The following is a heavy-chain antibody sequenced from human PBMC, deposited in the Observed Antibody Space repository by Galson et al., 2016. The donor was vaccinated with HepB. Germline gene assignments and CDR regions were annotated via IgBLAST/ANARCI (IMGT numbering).Heavy chain of an antibody. D-gene: IGHD3-10*01. CDR2: KYYSGST. J-gene: IGHJ4*02. V-gene: IGHV4-39*01. CDR3: ARRVADDSGKWMFYFDY. Sequence: ETLSLTCTVSGGSISRSSYYWGWIRQPPGKGLEWIGSKYYSGSTYFNPSLKSRVTISVDTPKNQFSLKLSSVTAANTAVYYCARRVADDSGKWMFYFDYWGRGTLVTVSS. CDR1: GGSISRSSYY.